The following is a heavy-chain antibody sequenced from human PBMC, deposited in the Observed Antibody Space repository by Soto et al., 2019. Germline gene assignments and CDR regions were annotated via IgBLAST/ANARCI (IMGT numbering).Heavy chain of an antibody. D-gene: IGHD3-3*01. CDR3: ARDITPITIFGAVTRPYYYMDV. CDR2: IYYSGST. CDR1: GGSISSYY. Sequence: SETLSLTCTVSGGSISSYYWSWIRQPPGKGLEWIGYIYYSGSTNYNPSLKSRVTISVDTSKNQFSLKLSSVTAADTAVYYCARDITPITIFGAVTRPYYYMDVWGKGTTVTVSS. J-gene: IGHJ6*03. V-gene: IGHV4-59*01.